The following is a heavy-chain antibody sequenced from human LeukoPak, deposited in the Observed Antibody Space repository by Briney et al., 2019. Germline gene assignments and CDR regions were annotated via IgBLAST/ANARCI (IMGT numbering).Heavy chain of an antibody. D-gene: IGHD6-19*01. CDR1: GYSFTSYW. CDR3: ARQKDSSGWYIGYSLYGMDV. J-gene: IGHJ6*02. V-gene: IGHV5-51*01. Sequence: GESLKISCWGSGYSFTSYWIAWVRQMPGKGLEWMGIIYPGDSDTRYSPSFQGQVTISADKSINTAYLQWSSLKASDTAMYYCARQKDSSGWYIGYSLYGMDVWGQGTTVTVSS. CDR2: IYPGDSDT.